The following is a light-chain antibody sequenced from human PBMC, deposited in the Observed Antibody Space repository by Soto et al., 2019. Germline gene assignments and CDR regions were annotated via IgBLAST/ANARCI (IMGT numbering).Light chain of an antibody. CDR3: QQSDSTPYT. Sequence: DIQMTQSPSSLSASVGDRVTITCRASQTISTYLNWYQQKPGKAPRLLIYDASSLLSGVPSWFSGSGSGTDFTRTIASLQPEDFSTYYYQQSDSTPYTFGQGTKVEI. CDR1: QTISTY. J-gene: IGKJ2*01. CDR2: DAS. V-gene: IGKV1-39*01.